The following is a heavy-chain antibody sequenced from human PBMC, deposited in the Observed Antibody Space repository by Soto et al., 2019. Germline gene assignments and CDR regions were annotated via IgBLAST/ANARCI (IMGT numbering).Heavy chain of an antibody. Sequence: ASVKVSCKASGYTFTSYDINWARQATEQGLEWMGWMNPNSGNTGYAQKFQGRVTMTRNTSISTAYMELSSLRSEDTAVYYCATGRPYSSSSHAFDIWGQGTMDPVSS. CDR2: MNPNSGNT. J-gene: IGHJ3*02. V-gene: IGHV1-8*01. D-gene: IGHD6-6*01. CDR3: ATGRPYSSSSHAFDI. CDR1: GYTFTSYD.